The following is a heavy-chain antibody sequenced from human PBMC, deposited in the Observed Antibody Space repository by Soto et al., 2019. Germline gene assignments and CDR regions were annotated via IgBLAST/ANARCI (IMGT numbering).Heavy chain of an antibody. J-gene: IGHJ4*02. CDR3: VRDRGYNAFDY. Sequence: EVQLVESGGGLVQPGGSLRLSCAASGFTFSTSWMNWVRQAPGKGLEWVAGIKEDESEKYYVDSVKGRFTISKDNAENSLELHMNRLRVEDTAVYYCVRDRGYNAFDYWGLGTLVTVSS. V-gene: IGHV3-7*01. D-gene: IGHD5-18*01. CDR2: IKEDESEK. CDR1: GFTFSTSW.